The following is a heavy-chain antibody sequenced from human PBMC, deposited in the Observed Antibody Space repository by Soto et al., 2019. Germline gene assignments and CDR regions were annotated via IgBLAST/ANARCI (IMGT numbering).Heavy chain of an antibody. Sequence: GASVKVSCKASGYTFTSYYMHWVRQAPGQGLEWMGIINPSGGSTSYAQKFQGRVTMTRDTSTSTVYMELSSLRSEDTAVYYCARDRGGYSSSWTRLDFWGQGAQVTVSS. V-gene: IGHV1-46*01. CDR2: INPSGGST. CDR3: ARDRGGYSSSWTRLDF. D-gene: IGHD6-13*01. J-gene: IGHJ4*02. CDR1: GYTFTSYY.